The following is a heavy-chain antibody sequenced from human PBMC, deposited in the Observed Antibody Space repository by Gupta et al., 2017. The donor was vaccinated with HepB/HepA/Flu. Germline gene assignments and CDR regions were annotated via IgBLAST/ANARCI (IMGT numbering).Heavy chain of an antibody. D-gene: IGHD5/OR15-5a*01. CDR2: ISSSSSYI. J-gene: IGHJ4*02. CDR1: GFTFSSYI. Sequence: EVQLVESGGGLVKPGGSLRLSCAASGFTFSSYIMNWVRQAPGKGLEWVSSISSSSSYISYADSVKGRFTLSRANAKSSLCLQMNSLRAADTAVYSCARDGSSRPYWGPRTLVTVS. CDR3: ARDGSSRPY. V-gene: IGHV3-21*01.